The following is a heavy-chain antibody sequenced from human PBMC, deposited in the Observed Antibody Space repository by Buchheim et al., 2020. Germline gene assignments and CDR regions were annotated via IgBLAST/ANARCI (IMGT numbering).Heavy chain of an antibody. D-gene: IGHD3-3*01. J-gene: IGHJ6*02. Sequence: EVQLLESGGGLVQPGGSLRLSCAASGFTFSSYAMSWVRQAPGKGLEWVSAISGSGGSTYYADSVKGRFTISRDNSQNTLYLQMNSLRAEDTAVYYCAKDGEMYYDFWSGYYTNYYYGMDVWGQGTT. CDR3: AKDGEMYYDFWSGYYTNYYYGMDV. CDR1: GFTFSSYA. V-gene: IGHV3-23*01. CDR2: ISGSGGST.